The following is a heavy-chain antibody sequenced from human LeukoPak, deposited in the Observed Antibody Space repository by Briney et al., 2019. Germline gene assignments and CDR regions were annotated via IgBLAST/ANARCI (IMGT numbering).Heavy chain of an antibody. Sequence: GGTLRLSCAASGFTFSSYGMSWVRQAPGKGLEWVSYISSSSSTIYYADSVKGRFTISRDNAKNSLYLQMNSLRAEDTAVYYCARDRTMVRGVIDYWGQGTLVTVSS. J-gene: IGHJ4*02. CDR1: GFTFSSYG. CDR2: ISSSSSTI. CDR3: ARDRTMVRGVIDY. V-gene: IGHV3-48*01. D-gene: IGHD3-10*01.